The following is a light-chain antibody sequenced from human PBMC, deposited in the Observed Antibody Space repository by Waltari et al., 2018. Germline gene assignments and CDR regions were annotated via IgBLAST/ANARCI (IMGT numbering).Light chain of an antibody. CDR3: QQYGSSPWT. Sequence: EIVLTQSPGTLSLSPGERATLSCRASQSVSSSYLAWYQQKPDQAPRVIIHGASNRATGIPDRFSGSGSGTDFTLTISRLEPEDFAVYYCQQYGSSPWTFGQGTKVEIK. V-gene: IGKV3-20*01. CDR2: GAS. CDR1: QSVSSSY. J-gene: IGKJ1*01.